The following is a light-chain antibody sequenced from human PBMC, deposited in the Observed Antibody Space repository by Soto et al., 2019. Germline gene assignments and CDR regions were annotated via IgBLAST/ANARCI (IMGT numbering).Light chain of an antibody. CDR3: QQFNSKVWT. CDR1: QSVSRW. V-gene: IGKV1-5*01. J-gene: IGKJ1*01. CDR2: EAS. Sequence: DIQMTQSPSTLSASVGDTVTIPCQASQSVSRWLNWYQQKSGKAPRLLIYEASNLEIGVPSRFSGSGSGTEFILTINSLQPGDSATYYCQQFNSKVWTFGQGTKVEI.